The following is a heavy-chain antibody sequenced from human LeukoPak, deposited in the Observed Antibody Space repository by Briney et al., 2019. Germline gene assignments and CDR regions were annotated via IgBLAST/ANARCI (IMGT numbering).Heavy chain of an antibody. D-gene: IGHD2-2*02. Sequence: SETLSLTCAVSGGSISSGGYSWSWIRQPPGKGLEWIGYIYHSGSTYYNPSLKSRVTISVDRSKNQFSLKLSSVTAADTAVYYCARAGNFGCCSSTSCYKPAYYYYGMDVWGQGTTVTVSS. V-gene: IGHV4-30-2*01. J-gene: IGHJ6*02. CDR1: GGSISSGGYS. CDR2: IYHSGST. CDR3: ARAGNFGCCSSTSCYKPAYYYYGMDV.